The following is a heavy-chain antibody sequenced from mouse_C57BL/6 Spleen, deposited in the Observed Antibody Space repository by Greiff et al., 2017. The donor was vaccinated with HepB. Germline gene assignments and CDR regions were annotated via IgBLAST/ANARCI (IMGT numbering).Heavy chain of an antibody. CDR1: GYTFTSYW. CDR3: AKSFYYGYDEGYYYAMDY. J-gene: IGHJ4*01. V-gene: IGHV1-55*01. Sequence: QVQLKQSGAELVKPGASVKMSCKASGYTFTSYWITWVKQRPGQGLEWIGDIYPGSGSTNYNEKFKSKATLTVDTSSSTAYMQLSSLTSEDSAVYYCAKSFYYGYDEGYYYAMDYWGQGTSVTVSS. CDR2: IYPGSGST. D-gene: IGHD2-2*01.